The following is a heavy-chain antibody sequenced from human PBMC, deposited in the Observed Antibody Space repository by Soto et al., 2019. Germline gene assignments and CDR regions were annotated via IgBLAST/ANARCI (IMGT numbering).Heavy chain of an antibody. CDR3: ARRRGGFGGGWTTPYFDY. V-gene: IGHV2-5*02. Sequence: QITLKESGPTVVKPTQTLTLTCSLSGFSLNTGGVGVGWIRQPPGKALEWLAVIYWDDDKSWNPSLRDRLTINRDASDDQVVHTVTNMDPVDTGTYYCARRRGGFGGGWTTPYFDYWGQVTLVTVSS. CDR1: GFSLNTGGVG. J-gene: IGHJ4*02. D-gene: IGHD6-19*01. CDR2: IYWDDDK.